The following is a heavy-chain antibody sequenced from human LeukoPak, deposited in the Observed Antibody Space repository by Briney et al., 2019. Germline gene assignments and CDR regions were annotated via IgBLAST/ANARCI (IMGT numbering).Heavy chain of an antibody. V-gene: IGHV3-30*04. CDR1: GFTFSSYA. D-gene: IGHD3-9*01. Sequence: PGRSLRLSCAASGFTFSSYAMHWVRQAPGEGLEWVAVISYDGSNKYYADSVKGRFTISRDNSKNTLYLQMNSLRAEDTAVYYCARSPRYFDWFFDYWGQGTLVTVSS. J-gene: IGHJ4*02. CDR3: ARSPRYFDWFFDY. CDR2: ISYDGSNK.